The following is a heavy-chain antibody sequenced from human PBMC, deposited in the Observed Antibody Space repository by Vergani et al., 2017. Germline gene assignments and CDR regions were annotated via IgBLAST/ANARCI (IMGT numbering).Heavy chain of an antibody. J-gene: IGHJ4*02. CDR3: ARAGYSSSSFDY. Sequence: QVQLVQSGAEVKKPGASVKVSCKASGYTFTSYYMHWVRQAPGQGLEWMGGIIPIFGTANYAQKFQGRVTITADESTSTAYMELSSLRSEDTAVYYCARAGYSSSSFDYWGQGTLVTVSS. CDR1: GYTFTSYY. CDR2: IIPIFGTA. D-gene: IGHD6-6*01. V-gene: IGHV1-69*01.